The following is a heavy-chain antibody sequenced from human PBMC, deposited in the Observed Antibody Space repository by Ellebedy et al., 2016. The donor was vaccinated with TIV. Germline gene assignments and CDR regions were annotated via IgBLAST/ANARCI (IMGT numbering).Heavy chain of an antibody. V-gene: IGHV1-8*01. CDR2: MNPNSGNR. CDR1: GYTFTSYD. Sequence: AASVKVSCKASGYTFTSYDINWVRQATGQGLEWMGWMNPNSGNRGYAQKFQDRLTMTRNTSINTAYLDLSSLRSEDTAVYYCARAWGAAARSFDLWGQGTVVTVSS. J-gene: IGHJ3*01. D-gene: IGHD2-15*01. CDR3: ARAWGAAARSFDL.